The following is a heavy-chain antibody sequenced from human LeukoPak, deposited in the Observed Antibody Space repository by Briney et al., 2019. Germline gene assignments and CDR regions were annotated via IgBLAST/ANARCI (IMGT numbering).Heavy chain of an antibody. Sequence: ASVKVSCKASGYTFTGYYMHWVRQTPGQGLEWMGWINPNSGGTNYAQKFQGRVTMTRDTSISTAYMELSRLRSDDTAAYYCARITYYYDSSGYRFYYWGQGTLVTVSS. V-gene: IGHV1-2*02. CDR2: INPNSGGT. CDR3: ARITYYYDSSGYRFYY. D-gene: IGHD3-22*01. J-gene: IGHJ4*02. CDR1: GYTFTGYY.